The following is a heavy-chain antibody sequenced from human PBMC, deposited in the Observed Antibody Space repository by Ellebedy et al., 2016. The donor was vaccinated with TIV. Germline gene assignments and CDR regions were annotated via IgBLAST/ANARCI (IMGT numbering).Heavy chain of an antibody. J-gene: IGHJ5*02. CDR2: INRRGGT. V-gene: IGHV4-34*01. D-gene: IGHD2-21*02. CDR3: ARGVMVTASNNWFDP. CDR1: RGSFSGYY. Sequence: MPSETLSLTCAVQRGSFSGYYWSWIRQSPGKGLEWIGEINRRGGTSSNPSLKSRVTISQDKSKSQFSLTLSSVTAADTAVYYCARGVMVTASNNWFDPWGQGTLVTVTS.